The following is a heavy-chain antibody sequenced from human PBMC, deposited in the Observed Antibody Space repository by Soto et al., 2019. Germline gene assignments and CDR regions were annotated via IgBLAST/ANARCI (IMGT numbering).Heavy chain of an antibody. CDR3: AREHNYYDSSGYWR. D-gene: IGHD3-22*01. Sequence: GGSLRLSCAASGFTFSSYGMHWVRQAPGKGLEWVAVIWYDGSNKYYADSVKGRFTISRDNSKNTLYLQMNSLRAEDTAVYYCAREHNYYDSSGYWRWGQGTLVTVSS. CDR2: IWYDGSNK. CDR1: GFTFSSYG. V-gene: IGHV3-33*01. J-gene: IGHJ4*02.